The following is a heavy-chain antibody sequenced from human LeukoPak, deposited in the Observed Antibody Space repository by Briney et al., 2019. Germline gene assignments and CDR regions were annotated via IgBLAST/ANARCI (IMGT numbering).Heavy chain of an antibody. CDR2: INPNTGNP. CDR1: GYTFTSYV. D-gene: IGHD3-16*02. J-gene: IGHJ5*02. V-gene: IGHV7-4-1*02. CDR3: ARAYQPLGGLSFPDQ. Sequence: GASVKVSCKASGYTFTSYVMNWVRQAPGQGLEWMGWINPNTGNPTYAQGFTGRFVFSLDTSVSTAYLQISSLKAEDTAVYYCARAYQPLGGLSFPDQWGQGTLVTVSS.